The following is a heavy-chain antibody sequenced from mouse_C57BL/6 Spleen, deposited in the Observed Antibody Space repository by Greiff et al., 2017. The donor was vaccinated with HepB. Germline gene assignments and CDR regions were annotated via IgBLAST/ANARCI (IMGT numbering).Heavy chain of an antibody. CDR3: ARASSFYARDY. V-gene: IGHV1-18*01. Sequence: EVQLQQSGPELVKPGASVKIPCKASGYTFTDYNMDWVKQSHGKSLEWIGDINPNNGGTNYNQKFKGKATLTVDKSSSTAYMELRSLTSEDTAVYYCARASSFYARDYWGQGTSVTVSS. J-gene: IGHJ4*01. D-gene: IGHD6-1*01. CDR1: GYTFTDYN. CDR2: INPNNGGT.